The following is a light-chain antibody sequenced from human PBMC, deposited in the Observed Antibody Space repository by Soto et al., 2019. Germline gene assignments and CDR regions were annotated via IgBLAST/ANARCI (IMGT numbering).Light chain of an antibody. CDR2: GVS. V-gene: IGKV3-20*01. J-gene: IGKJ1*01. Sequence: EIVMPQSPATLSVSPGEGATLSCRASQSVRYNYLAWYQQKPGQAPRLLIYGVSTRATGIPDRFSGSGSGTDFTLTISRLDPEDFAVYYCQQYGTSPRTFGQGTKVDIK. CDR1: QSVRYNY. CDR3: QQYGTSPRT.